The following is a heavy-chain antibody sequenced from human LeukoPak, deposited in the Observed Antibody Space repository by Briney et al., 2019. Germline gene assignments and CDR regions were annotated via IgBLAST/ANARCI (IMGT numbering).Heavy chain of an antibody. D-gene: IGHD4-23*01. CDR2: ISRSGGST. Sequence: PGGSLRLSCAASGFTFSSYALHWVRQAPGEGLEYVSAISRSGGSTYYANSVKGRFTISRDNFKNTLYLQMGSLRTQDMAVYYCARVGGNDAFDIWGQGTMVTVSS. V-gene: IGHV3-64*01. CDR3: ARVGGNDAFDI. CDR1: GFTFSSYA. J-gene: IGHJ3*02.